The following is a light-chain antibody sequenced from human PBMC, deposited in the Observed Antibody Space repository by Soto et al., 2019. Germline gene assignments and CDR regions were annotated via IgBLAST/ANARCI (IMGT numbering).Light chain of an antibody. CDR2: DND. V-gene: IGLV1-51*01. J-gene: IGLJ2*01. Sequence: QSVLTQPPSVSAAPGQKFTISCSGSNSNVGNTYVSWYQQLPGTAPKLLIYDNDKRPSGIPDRFSGSKSGTSATLGITGLQTGDEADYYCGTWDISLSVVLFGGGTKLTVL. CDR1: NSNVGNTY. CDR3: GTWDISLSVVL.